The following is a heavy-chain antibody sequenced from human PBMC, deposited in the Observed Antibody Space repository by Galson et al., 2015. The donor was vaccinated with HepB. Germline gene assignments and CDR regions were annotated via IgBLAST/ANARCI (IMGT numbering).Heavy chain of an antibody. CDR1: GFTFNSYA. D-gene: IGHD3-22*01. CDR2: ISGSGGRT. V-gene: IGHV3-23*01. J-gene: IGHJ4*02. CDR3: AKYYESSGYHEGPFDY. Sequence: SLRLSCAASGFTFNSYAMSWVRQAPGKGLEYVSGISGSGGRTFYADSVKGRFTISRDNSKNTVYLQMNSLRAEDTAVYYCAKYYESSGYHEGPFDYWGQGTLVTVSS.